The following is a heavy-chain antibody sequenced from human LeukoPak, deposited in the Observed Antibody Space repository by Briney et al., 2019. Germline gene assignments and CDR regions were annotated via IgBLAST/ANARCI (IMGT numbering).Heavy chain of an antibody. D-gene: IGHD6-13*01. CDR1: GYSFASYW. Sequence: GESLKISCKGSGYSFASYWIGWVRQMPGKGLEWLGIIYPGDSDTRYSPSFQGQVTISADKSISTAYLQWSSLKASDTAMYYCARHRRPKYSSSWPDAFDIWGQGTMVTVSS. V-gene: IGHV5-51*01. CDR2: IYPGDSDT. CDR3: ARHRRPKYSSSWPDAFDI. J-gene: IGHJ3*02.